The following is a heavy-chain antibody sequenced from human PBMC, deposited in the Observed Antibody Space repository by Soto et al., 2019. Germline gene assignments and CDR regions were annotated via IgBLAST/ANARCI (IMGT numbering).Heavy chain of an antibody. D-gene: IGHD1-1*01. V-gene: IGHV3-33*01. CDR3: VRGDNWNDEASDY. CDR2: IWSDGNNR. J-gene: IGHJ4*02. CDR1: GFMFSNHG. Sequence: QVQLVESGGGVVQPGRSLRLSCAASGFMFSNHGMHWVRQAPGKGLEWVAVIWSDGNNRYYADSVKGRFTISRDNSKNTLYLQMNSLRAEDTAVYYCVRGDNWNDEASDYLGQGTLVTVSS.